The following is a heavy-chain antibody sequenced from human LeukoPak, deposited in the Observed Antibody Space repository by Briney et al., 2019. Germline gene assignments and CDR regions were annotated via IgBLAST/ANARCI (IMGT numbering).Heavy chain of an antibody. J-gene: IGHJ6*03. CDR3: ARWGLVAPGTYYYYYMDV. CDR1: GYTFTNYG. CDR2: INAYNGDT. D-gene: IGHD2-2*01. V-gene: IGHV1-18*01. Sequence: GASVKVSCKASGYTFTNYGVSWVRQAPGQGLEWMGWINAYNGDTHYAQNLQGRLTMTTDTSTSTAFMELRSLRPDDTAGYYCARWGLVAPGTYYYYYMDVWGRGTTVTVSS.